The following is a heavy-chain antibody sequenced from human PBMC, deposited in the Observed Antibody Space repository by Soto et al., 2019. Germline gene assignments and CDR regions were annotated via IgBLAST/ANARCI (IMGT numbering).Heavy chain of an antibody. CDR1: GYNFADDW. Sequence: EVELVQSGAELKKPGESLTISCKASGYNFADDWINWVRHVPGKGLEWLGRIDPADSYINYGPSFQGHVTISADPSITTAFLRWSSLTASDTAIYYCVRQGGSRNDYRGDSWGQGTLVIVS. J-gene: IGHJ5*01. D-gene: IGHD4-17*01. CDR3: VRQGGSRNDYRGDS. V-gene: IGHV5-10-1*03. CDR2: IDPADSYI.